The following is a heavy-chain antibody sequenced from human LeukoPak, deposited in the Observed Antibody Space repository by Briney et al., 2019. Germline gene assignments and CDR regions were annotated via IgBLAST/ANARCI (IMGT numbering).Heavy chain of an antibody. J-gene: IGHJ4*02. D-gene: IGHD3-10*02. Sequence: PGGSLRLSCAASGFTFSSYWMSWVRQAPGKGLEWVATIKEDGSEKYYVDSVKGRFTISRDDAKNSLYLQMNSLRAEDAAKYYCARVGYVRGFDYWGQGTLVTVSS. V-gene: IGHV3-7*05. CDR1: GFTFSSYW. CDR2: IKEDGSEK. CDR3: ARVGYVRGFDY.